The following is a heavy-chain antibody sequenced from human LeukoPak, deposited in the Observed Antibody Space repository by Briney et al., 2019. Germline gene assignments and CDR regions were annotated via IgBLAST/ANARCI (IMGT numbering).Heavy chain of an antibody. CDR3: AREGTGYSSGWYAIEY. J-gene: IGHJ4*02. D-gene: IGHD6-19*01. CDR2: IYYSGST. V-gene: IGHV4-31*03. CDR1: GGSISSGGYY. Sequence: SETLSLTCTASGGSISSGGYYWTWIRQPPGKGLEWIGYIYYSGSTYYNPSLKSRVTISVDTSKNQFSLKLSSVTAADTAVYYCAREGTGYSSGWYAIEYWGQGTLVTVSS.